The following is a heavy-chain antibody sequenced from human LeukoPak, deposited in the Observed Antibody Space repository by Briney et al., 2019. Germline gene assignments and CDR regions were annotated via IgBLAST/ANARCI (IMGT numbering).Heavy chain of an antibody. Sequence: GESLKISCKGSGYSFTSYWIGWVRQMPGKGLEWMVIIYPGDSDTRYSPSFQGQVTISADKSISTAYLQWSSLKASDTAMYYCARRSEQYSSSWYYYYYGMDVWGQGTTVTVSS. J-gene: IGHJ6*02. CDR3: ARRSEQYSSSWYYYYYGMDV. D-gene: IGHD6-13*01. CDR1: GYSFTSYW. CDR2: IYPGDSDT. V-gene: IGHV5-51*01.